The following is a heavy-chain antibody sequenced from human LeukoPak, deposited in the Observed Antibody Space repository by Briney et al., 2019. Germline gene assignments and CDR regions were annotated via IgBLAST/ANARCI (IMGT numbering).Heavy chain of an antibody. CDR2: IRYDGSNK. CDR1: GFTFNSYG. J-gene: IGHJ4*02. CDR3: AKDSTAPISITMVRGRWYFDY. V-gene: IGHV3-30*02. Sequence: GGSLRLSCAASGFTFNSYGMHWVRRAPGKGLEWVTFIRYDGSNKYYADSAKGRFTISRDNSKNTLYLQMNSLRAEDTAVYYCAKDSTAPISITMVRGRWYFDYWGQGTLVTVSS. D-gene: IGHD3-10*01.